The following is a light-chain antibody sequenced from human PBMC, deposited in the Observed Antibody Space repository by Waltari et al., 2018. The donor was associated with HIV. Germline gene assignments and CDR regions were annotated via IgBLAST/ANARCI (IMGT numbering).Light chain of an antibody. CDR1: SADIGSNT. V-gene: IGLV1-44*01. J-gene: IGLJ2*01. CDR3: AAWDDSMEGHV. Sequence: QSVLTQPPSASGTPGQTVTISCSGSSADIGSNTVNWYKQLPGTAPTLLIYNTYQRPSGVPDRVSASQSGTSASLAISGLQSEDEADYYCAAWDDSMEGHVFGGGTKLTIL. CDR2: NTY.